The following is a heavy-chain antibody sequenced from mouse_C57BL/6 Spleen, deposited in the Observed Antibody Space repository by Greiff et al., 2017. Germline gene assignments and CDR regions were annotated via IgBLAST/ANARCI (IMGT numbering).Heavy chain of an antibody. Sequence: DVQLQESGPGLVKPSQSLSLTCSVTGYSITSGYSWNWIRQFPGNKLAWMGYISYDGSNNYNPSLKNRISITRDTSKNQFFLKLNSVTTEDTATYYCASFYYYGSSLDYWGQGTTLTVSS. D-gene: IGHD1-1*01. V-gene: IGHV3-6*01. J-gene: IGHJ2*01. CDR3: ASFYYYGSSLDY. CDR2: ISYDGSN. CDR1: GYSITSGYS.